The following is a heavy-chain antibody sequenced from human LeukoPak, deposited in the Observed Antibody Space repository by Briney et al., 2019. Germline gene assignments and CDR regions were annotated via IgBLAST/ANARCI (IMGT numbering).Heavy chain of an antibody. V-gene: IGHV3-9*01. CDR3: AKNRLPYYYYDMDV. CDR2: ISWNSGSI. CDR1: GFTFDDYA. Sequence: GRSLRLSCAASGFTFDDYAMHWVRQAPGKGLEWVSGISWNSGSIGYADSVKGRFTISRDNAKNSLYLQMNSLRPEDTALYYCAKNRLPYYYYDMDVWGQGTTVTVSS. J-gene: IGHJ6*02.